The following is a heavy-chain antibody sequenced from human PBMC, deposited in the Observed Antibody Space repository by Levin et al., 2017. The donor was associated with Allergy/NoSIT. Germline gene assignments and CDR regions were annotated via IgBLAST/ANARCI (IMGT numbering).Heavy chain of an antibody. CDR1: GYTFRNYG. D-gene: IGHD5-18*01. CDR3: ARDFIEYSYGNNWFDV. CDR2: ISAYTGNT. Sequence: ASVKVSCKASGYTFRNYGVNWLRQAPGQGLEWLGWISAYTGNTNFAHKVRDRVTLTTDTATNTIYMGLRDLRSDDTAVYFCARDFIEYSYGNNWFDVWGQGTLVTVSS. V-gene: IGHV1-18*01. J-gene: IGHJ5*02.